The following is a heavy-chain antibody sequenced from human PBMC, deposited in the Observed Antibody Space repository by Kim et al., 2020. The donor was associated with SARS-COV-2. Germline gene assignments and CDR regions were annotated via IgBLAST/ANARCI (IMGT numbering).Heavy chain of an antibody. CDR2: ISYDGSNK. CDR1: GFTFSSYG. Sequence: GGSLRLSCAASGFTFSSYGMHWVRQAPGKGLEWVAVISYDGSNKYYADSVKGRFTISRDNSKNTLYLQMNSLRAEDTAVYYCAKDQRMVADWGQGTLVTVSS. D-gene: IGHD5-12*01. CDR3: AKDQRMVAD. J-gene: IGHJ4*02. V-gene: IGHV3-30*18.